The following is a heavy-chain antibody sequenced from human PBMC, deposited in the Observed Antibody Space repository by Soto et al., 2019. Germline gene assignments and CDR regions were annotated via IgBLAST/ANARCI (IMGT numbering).Heavy chain of an antibody. Sequence: GGSLRLSCAASGFTFSSYAMSWVRQAPGKGLEWVSAISGSGGSTYYADSVKGRFTISRDNSKNTLYLQMNSLRAEDTAVYYCAKDRPAAAGGYNWFDPWGQGTLVTVSS. D-gene: IGHD6-13*01. J-gene: IGHJ5*02. CDR1: GFTFSSYA. CDR3: AKDRPAAAGGYNWFDP. CDR2: ISGSGGST. V-gene: IGHV3-23*01.